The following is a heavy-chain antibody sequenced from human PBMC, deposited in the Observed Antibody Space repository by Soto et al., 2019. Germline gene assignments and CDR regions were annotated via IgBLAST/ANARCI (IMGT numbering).Heavy chain of an antibody. CDR1: SGSISSGNW. CDR3: ARVFSSGSGWMYYFDF. Sequence: QVQLHESGPGLVESSGTLSLTCEVSSGSISSGNWWSWVRQPPGKVLEWIGEIYYTGATNYNPSLKRRVTMTIDKSKDQFSLNLRSATAADTAVYYCARVFSSGSGWMYYFDFWGQGILVSVSS. CDR2: IYYTGAT. J-gene: IGHJ4*02. D-gene: IGHD6-25*01. V-gene: IGHV4-4*02.